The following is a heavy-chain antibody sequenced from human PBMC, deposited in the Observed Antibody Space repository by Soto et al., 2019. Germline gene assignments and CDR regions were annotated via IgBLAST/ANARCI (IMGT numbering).Heavy chain of an antibody. CDR1: GGTFSSYS. J-gene: IGHJ6*02. CDR2: IIPIFGTA. Sequence: QVQLVQSGAEVKKPGSSVKVSCKASGGTFSSYSISWVRQAPGQGLKWMGGIIPIFGTANYAQKCQGRFTSTADESTSTAYMELSSMRSEDTAVYYCARIVYYDNTNYYSDYGMDVWGQGTTVTVSS. V-gene: IGHV1-69*12. CDR3: ARIVYYDNTNYYSDYGMDV. D-gene: IGHD3-22*01.